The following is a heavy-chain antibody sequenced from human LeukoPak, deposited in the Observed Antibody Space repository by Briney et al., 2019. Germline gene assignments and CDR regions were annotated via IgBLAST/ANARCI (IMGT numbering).Heavy chain of an antibody. CDR1: GGSISSGTYY. J-gene: IGHJ4*02. CDR3: ARVSYYYDSSAYVFDY. V-gene: IGHV4-61*02. D-gene: IGHD3-22*01. CDR2: ISTSGST. Sequence: SQTLSLTCTVSGGSISSGTYYWSWIRRPAGKGLEWIGRISTSGSTNYNPSLKSRVTISVDTSKNHFSLKLNSVTAADTAVYYCARVSYYYDSSAYVFDYWGQGTLVTVSS.